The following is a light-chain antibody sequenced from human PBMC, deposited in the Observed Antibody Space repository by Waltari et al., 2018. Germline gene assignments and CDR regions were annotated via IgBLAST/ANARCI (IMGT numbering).Light chain of an antibody. V-gene: IGKV1-33*01. CDR1: QDITNF. CDR3: QQYDHVPYT. CDR2: DAS. Sequence: DIQMTQSLSSLSASVGDRVTITCQASQDITNFLNWYQQKPGKAPKLLICDASNLETGVPLRFSGSGSGTHFTLTITSLQPEDIATYYCQQYDHVPYTFGQGTRVEIK. J-gene: IGKJ2*01.